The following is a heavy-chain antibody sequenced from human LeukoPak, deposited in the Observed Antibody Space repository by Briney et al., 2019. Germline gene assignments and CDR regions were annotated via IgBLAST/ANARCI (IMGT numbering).Heavy chain of an antibody. J-gene: IGHJ4*02. CDR1: GFIFNNYA. CDR2: ISVNGGTT. D-gene: IGHD4-23*01. V-gene: IGHV3-23*01. Sequence: GGSLRLSCAGSGFIFNNYAMHWVRQPPGKGLEWVSSISVNGGTTYYADSVKGRFTISRDSSKNTLYLQMNSLRAEDTAVYYCVKGGGNVRRYFEYWGQGTLVTVSS. CDR3: VKGGGNVRRYFEY.